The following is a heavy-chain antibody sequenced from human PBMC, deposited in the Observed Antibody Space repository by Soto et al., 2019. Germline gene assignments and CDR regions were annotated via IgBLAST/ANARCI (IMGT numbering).Heavy chain of an antibody. CDR2: ISWDSGSI. J-gene: IGHJ2*01. V-gene: IGHV3-9*01. CDR1: GFTFDDYA. CDR3: AKALITVVGVIGDFDL. D-gene: IGHD3-16*02. Sequence: EVQLVESGGGLVQPGRSLRLSCAASGFTFDDYAMHWVRQAPGKGLEWVSGISWDSGSIGYADSVKGRFTISRDNAKNSLYLQMTSLRAEDTALYYCAKALITVVGVIGDFDLWGRGTLVTVSS.